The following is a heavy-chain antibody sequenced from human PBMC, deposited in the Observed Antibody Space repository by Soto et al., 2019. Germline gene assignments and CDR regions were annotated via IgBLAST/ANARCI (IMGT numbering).Heavy chain of an antibody. Sequence: GGSLRLSCAASGFTFSSYAMHWVRQAPGKGLEWVAVISYDGSNKYYADSVKGRFTISRDNSKNTLYLQMNSLRAEDTAVYYCARDLIAAAGTFLDYYYYGMDVWGQGTTVTVSS. CDR3: ARDLIAAAGTFLDYYYYGMDV. CDR1: GFTFSSYA. CDR2: ISYDGSNK. D-gene: IGHD6-13*01. V-gene: IGHV3-30-3*01. J-gene: IGHJ6*02.